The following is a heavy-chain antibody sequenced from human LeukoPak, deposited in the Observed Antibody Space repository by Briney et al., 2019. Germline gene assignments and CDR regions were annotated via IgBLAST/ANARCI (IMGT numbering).Heavy chain of an antibody. D-gene: IGHD3-10*01. CDR2: INAGNGNT. CDR1: GYTFTFYA. Sequence: ASVKVSCKASGYTFTFYAIHWVRQAPGQRLEWMGWINAGNGNTKYSQKFQGRVTITRDTSASTAYMELSSLRSEDTAVYYCARYYGSGLYGMDVWGQGTTVTVSS. J-gene: IGHJ6*02. V-gene: IGHV1-3*01. CDR3: ARYYGSGLYGMDV.